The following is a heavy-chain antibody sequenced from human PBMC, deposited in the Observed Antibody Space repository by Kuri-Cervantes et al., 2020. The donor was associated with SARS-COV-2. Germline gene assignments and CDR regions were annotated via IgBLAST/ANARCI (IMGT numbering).Heavy chain of an antibody. CDR3: TAGISTPTHLWYFDL. V-gene: IGHV3-73*01. Sequence: GESLKISCAASGFTFSGSAMHWVRQVSGKGLEGVGRIKRKVNDYATDYAESVKGRFTISRDDSKNTAYLQMTSLKTEDTAVYYCTAGISTPTHLWYFDLWGRGTLVTVSS. J-gene: IGHJ2*01. CDR2: IKRKVNDYAT. D-gene: IGHD6-6*01. CDR1: GFTFSGSA.